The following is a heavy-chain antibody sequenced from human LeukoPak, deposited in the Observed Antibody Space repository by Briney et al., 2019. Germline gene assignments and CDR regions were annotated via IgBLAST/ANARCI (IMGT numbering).Heavy chain of an antibody. V-gene: IGHV1-69*04. J-gene: IGHJ4*02. CDR2: IIPILGIA. D-gene: IGHD1-26*01. CDR1: GYTFTSYG. Sequence: ASVKVSCKASGYTFTSYGIGWVRQAPGQGLEWMGRIIPILGIANYAQKFQGRVTITADKSTSTAYMELSSLRSEDTAVYYCARGDLVGAIADYFDYWGQGTLVTVSS. CDR3: ARGDLVGAIADYFDY.